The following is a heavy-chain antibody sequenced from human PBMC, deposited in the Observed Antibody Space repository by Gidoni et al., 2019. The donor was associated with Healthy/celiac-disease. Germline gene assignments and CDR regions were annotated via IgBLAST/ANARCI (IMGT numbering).Heavy chain of an antibody. D-gene: IGHD6-13*01. CDR3: ARHGRIAAAGNNWFDP. CDR1: GYSFTSYW. CDR2: IYPGDSDT. Sequence: EVQLVQSGAEVKKPGESLKISCKGSGYSFTSYWIGWGRQMPGKGLEWMGIIYPGDSDTRYSPSFQGQVTISADKSIRTAYLQWSNLKASDTAMYYCARHGRIAAAGNNWFDPWGQGTLVTVSS. V-gene: IGHV5-51*01. J-gene: IGHJ5*02.